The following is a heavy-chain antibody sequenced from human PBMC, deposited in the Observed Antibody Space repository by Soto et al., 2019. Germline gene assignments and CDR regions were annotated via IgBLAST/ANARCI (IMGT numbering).Heavy chain of an antibody. D-gene: IGHD2-2*02. CDR3: AREYTAWPLAYGLDV. J-gene: IGHJ6*02. CDR2: ISSGSTTI. V-gene: IGHV3-48*01. Sequence: PGGSLRLSCAASGFIFSTNTMNWVRQAPGKGLEWISYISSGSTTIYYADSVKGRFTISRDNAKNSVSLQMNSLRAEDTAVYYCAREYTAWPLAYGLDVWGQGTTVTVSS. CDR1: GFIFSTNT.